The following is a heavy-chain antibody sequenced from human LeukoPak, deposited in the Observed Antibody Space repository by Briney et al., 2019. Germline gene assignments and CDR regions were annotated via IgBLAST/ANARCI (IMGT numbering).Heavy chain of an antibody. V-gene: IGHV4-34*01. D-gene: IGHD3-10*01. CDR1: GGSFSGYY. CDR2: INHSGST. J-gene: IGHJ4*02. CDR3: ARGKDLLDY. Sequence: PSETLSLTCAVYGGSFSGYYWSWIRQPPGKGLEWIGEINHSGSTNYNPSLKSRVTISVDTSKNHFSLKLSSVTAADTAVYYCARGKDLLDYWGQGTLATVSS.